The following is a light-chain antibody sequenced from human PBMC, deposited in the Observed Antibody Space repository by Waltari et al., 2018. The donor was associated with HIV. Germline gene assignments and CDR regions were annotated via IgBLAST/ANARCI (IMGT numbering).Light chain of an antibody. CDR2: QAS. CDR1: QSVGPF. V-gene: IGKV1-5*03. CDR3: HQYASFSGT. J-gene: IGKJ1*01. Sequence: DIRLTQSTSTLSASAGDRVAITCRAGQSVGPFLAWYQQKPGKPPKLLIFQASTFEGGSPSRFSGSVSGSDFTLTFNGLLSDDFATYYCHQYASFSGTFGQGTKVELK.